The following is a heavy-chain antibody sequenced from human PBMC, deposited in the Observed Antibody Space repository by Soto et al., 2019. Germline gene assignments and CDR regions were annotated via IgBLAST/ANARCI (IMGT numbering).Heavy chain of an antibody. V-gene: IGHV6-1*01. CDR1: GDSVSSNSAA. Sequence: SQTLSLTCVISGDSVSSNSAAWNWIXQSPSRGLEWLGRTYYRSKWYNDYAVSVKSRITINPDTSKNQFSLQLNSVTPEDTAVYYCARADRLDYYYGMDVWGQGTTVTVSS. J-gene: IGHJ6*02. CDR2: TYYRSKWYN. D-gene: IGHD3-16*02. CDR3: ARADRLDYYYGMDV.